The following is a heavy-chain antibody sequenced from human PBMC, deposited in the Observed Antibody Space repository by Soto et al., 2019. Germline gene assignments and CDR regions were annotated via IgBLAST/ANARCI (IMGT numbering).Heavy chain of an antibody. D-gene: IGHD6-6*01. CDR2: IWYDGSNK. J-gene: IGHJ4*02. CDR3: ARATRIAALDY. V-gene: IGHV3-33*01. CDR1: GFAFSSYG. Sequence: AGGSLRLSCAASGFAFSSYGMHWVRQAPGKGLEWVAVIWYDGSNKYYADSVKGRFTISRDNSKNTLYLQMSSLRAEDTAVYYCARATRIAALDYWGQGTLVTVSS.